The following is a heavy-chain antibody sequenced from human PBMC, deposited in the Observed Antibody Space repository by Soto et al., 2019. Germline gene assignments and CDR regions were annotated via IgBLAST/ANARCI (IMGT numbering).Heavy chain of an antibody. J-gene: IGHJ5*02. CDR2: ISYDGSNK. D-gene: IGHD6-13*01. V-gene: IGHV3-30*18. CDR1: GFTFSSCG. CDR3: AKDRSAAGNDWFDP. Sequence: QVQLVESGGGVVQPGRSLRLSCAASGFTFSSCGMHWVRQAPGKGLEWVAVISYDGSNKYYADSVKGRFNISRDNSKNTLYLQMNTLRAEDTAGYYCAKDRSAAGNDWFDPWGQGTLVTVSS.